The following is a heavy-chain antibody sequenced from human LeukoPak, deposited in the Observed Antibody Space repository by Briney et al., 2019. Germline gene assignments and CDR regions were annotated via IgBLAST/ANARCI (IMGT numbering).Heavy chain of an antibody. V-gene: IGHV4-4*07. CDR2: IYTSGST. Sequence: SETLSLTCTVSGGSISSYYWSWIRQPAGKGLEWIGRIYTSGSTNYNPSLKSRVTMSVDTSKNQFSLKLSSVTAADTAVYYCARDAGPTYYDFWSGCYSHWGQGTLVTVSS. D-gene: IGHD3-3*01. CDR3: ARDAGPTYYDFWSGCYSH. CDR1: GGSISSYY. J-gene: IGHJ1*01.